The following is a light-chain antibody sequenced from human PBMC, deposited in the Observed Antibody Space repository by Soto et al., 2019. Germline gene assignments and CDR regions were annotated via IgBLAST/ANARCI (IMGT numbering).Light chain of an antibody. CDR2: DAS. CDR1: QGINTF. CDR3: HSRA. Sequence: LQMTQSPSSLSASVGDRVTITCRASQGINTFLAWYQQKPGKAPKLLIYDASTLESGVPSRFSGSGSETEFTLTISRLQPDDFATYFCHSRAFGQGTRLEIK. J-gene: IGKJ5*01. V-gene: IGKV1-9*01.